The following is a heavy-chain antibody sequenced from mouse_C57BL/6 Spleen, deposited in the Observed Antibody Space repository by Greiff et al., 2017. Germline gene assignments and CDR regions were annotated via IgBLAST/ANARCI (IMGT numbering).Heavy chain of an antibody. CDR1: GYTFTSYW. CDR3: ARVETAQAKGYAMDY. CDR2: IYPGSGST. D-gene: IGHD3-2*02. V-gene: IGHV1-55*01. Sequence: QVQLQQPGAELVKPGASVKMSCKASGYTFTSYWITWVKQRPGQGLEWIGDIYPGSGSTNYNEKFKSKATLTVDTSSSTAYMQLSSLTSEDSAVYYCARVETAQAKGYAMDYWGQGTSVTVSS. J-gene: IGHJ4*01.